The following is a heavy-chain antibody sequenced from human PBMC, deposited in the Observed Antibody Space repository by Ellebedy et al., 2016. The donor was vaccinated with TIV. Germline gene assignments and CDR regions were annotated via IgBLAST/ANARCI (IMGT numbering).Heavy chain of an antibody. Sequence: SETLSLXXTVSGGSISSGGYYWSWIRQHPGKGLEWIGYIYYSGSTYYNPSLKSRVTISVDTSKNQFSLKLSSVTAADTAVYYCAGRFERGWFDPWGQGTLVTVSS. CDR2: IYYSGST. CDR1: GGSISSGGYY. CDR3: AGRFERGWFDP. D-gene: IGHD3-3*01. V-gene: IGHV4-31*03. J-gene: IGHJ5*02.